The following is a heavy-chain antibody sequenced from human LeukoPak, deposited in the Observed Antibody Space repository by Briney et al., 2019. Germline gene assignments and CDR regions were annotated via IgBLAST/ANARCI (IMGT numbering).Heavy chain of an antibody. V-gene: IGHV3-48*03. CDR3: ARGSHQLWLLDY. CDR1: GFTFSSYE. CDR2: ISSSSSSAL. D-gene: IGHD6-19*01. J-gene: IGHJ4*02. Sequence: PGGSLRLSCAASGFTFSSYEMNWVRQAPGKGLEWISYISSSSSSALYYADVVKGRSIVSRDNTKNLLLLQMNSMTGEEAAIYYCARGSHQLWLLDYWGQGNLVTVSS.